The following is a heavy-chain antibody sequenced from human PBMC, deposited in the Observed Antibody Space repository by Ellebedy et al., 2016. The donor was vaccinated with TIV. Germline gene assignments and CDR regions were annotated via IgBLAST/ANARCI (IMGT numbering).Heavy chain of an antibody. CDR2: ISSSGDST. J-gene: IGHJ6*02. V-gene: IGHV3-23*01. CDR3: AKDQASSPAADYYYGLDV. Sequence: GGSLRLXXAASGFTFRSYAMSWVRQAPGKGLEWVSTISSSGDSTSYADSVRGRFTISRGNSKNTLYLQMNSLRAEDTAGYYCAKDQASSPAADYYYGLDVWGQGTTVTVSS. D-gene: IGHD2-2*01. CDR1: GFTFRSYA.